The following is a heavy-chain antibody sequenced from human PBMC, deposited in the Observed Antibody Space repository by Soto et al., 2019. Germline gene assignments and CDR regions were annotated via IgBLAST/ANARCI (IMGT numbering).Heavy chain of an antibody. CDR3: ARAVNSDYVN. D-gene: IGHD3-3*01. V-gene: IGHV3-7*01. Sequence: EVQLVESGGGLVQPGGSLRISCAVSGFSFSDYWMSWVRQAPGKGLEWVATIKQGGSEKYYVDSVRGRFTISTDNAENSLYLKMNSLSAEDTAVYFCARAVNSDYVNWGQGPLVSVSS. CDR1: GFSFSDYW. J-gene: IGHJ4*02. CDR2: IKQGGSEK.